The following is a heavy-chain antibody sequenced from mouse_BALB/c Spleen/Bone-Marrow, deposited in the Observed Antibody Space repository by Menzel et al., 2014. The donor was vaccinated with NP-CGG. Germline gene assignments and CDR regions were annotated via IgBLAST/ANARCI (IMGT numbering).Heavy chain of an antibody. Sequence: EVQGVESGGGLVQPGGSLKLSCAASGFTFSSYTMSWVRQTPEKRLVWVAYISNGGGSTYYPDTVKSRFTISRDNAKNTLYLQMSSLKAEDTAMYYCARLITTYFDYWGQGTTLTVSS. V-gene: IGHV5-12-2*01. J-gene: IGHJ2*01. CDR1: GFTFSSYT. CDR2: ISNGGGST. D-gene: IGHD1-1*01. CDR3: ARLITTYFDY.